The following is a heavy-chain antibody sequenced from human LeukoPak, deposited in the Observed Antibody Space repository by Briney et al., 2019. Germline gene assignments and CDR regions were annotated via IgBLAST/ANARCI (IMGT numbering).Heavy chain of an antibody. J-gene: IGHJ6*03. Sequence: SETLSLTCAVYGGSFSGYYWSWTRQPPGKGLEWIGEINHSGSTNYNPSLKSRVTISVDTSKNQFSLKLSSVTAADTAVYYCASSRYSSSSAPYYYYYMDVWGKGTTVTVSS. CDR1: GGSFSGYY. CDR2: INHSGST. D-gene: IGHD6-6*01. CDR3: ASSRYSSSSAPYYYYYMDV. V-gene: IGHV4-34*01.